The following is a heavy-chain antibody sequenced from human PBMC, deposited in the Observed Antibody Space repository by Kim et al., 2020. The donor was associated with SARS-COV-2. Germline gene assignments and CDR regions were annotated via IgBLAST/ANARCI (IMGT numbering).Heavy chain of an antibody. D-gene: IGHD3-3*01. J-gene: IGHJ3*02. V-gene: IGHV4-30-4*01. CDR2: IYYSGST. Sequence: SETLSLTCTVSGGSISSGDYYWSWIRQPPGKGLEWIGYIYYSGSTYYNPSLKIRVTISVDTSKNQFSLKLSSVTAADTAVYYCARDPFSITIFGVVITDAFDIWGQGTMVTVSS. CDR1: GGSISSGDYY. CDR3: ARDPFSITIFGVVITDAFDI.